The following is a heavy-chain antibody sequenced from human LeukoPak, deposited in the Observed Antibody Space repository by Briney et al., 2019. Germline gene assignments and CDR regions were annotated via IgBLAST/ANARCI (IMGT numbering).Heavy chain of an antibody. CDR3: AKDGIVGATGTFPSYFQH. CDR2: IVVGSGNT. D-gene: IGHD1-26*01. J-gene: IGHJ1*01. CDR1: GFTFTSSA. V-gene: IGHV1-58*02. Sequence: SVKVSCKASGFTFTSSAMQWVRQARGQRLEWIGWIVVGSGNTNYAQKFQERVTITRDMSTSTAYMELSSLRSEDTAMYYCAKDGIVGATGTFPSYFQHWGQGTLVTVSS.